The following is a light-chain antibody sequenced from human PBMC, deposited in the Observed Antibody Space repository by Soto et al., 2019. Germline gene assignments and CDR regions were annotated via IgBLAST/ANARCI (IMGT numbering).Light chain of an antibody. CDR3: QQYGNPPPNA. CDR1: QSVSSSY. J-gene: IGKJ2*01. CDR2: GAS. V-gene: IGKV3-20*01. Sequence: EIVLTQSPGTLSLSPGERATLSCRASQSVSSSYLAWYQQKPGQAPRVLIHGASSRATGIPDRFIGSGSGTDFTLTISRLEPEDFAVYVCQQYGNPPPNAFGQGTKVEIK.